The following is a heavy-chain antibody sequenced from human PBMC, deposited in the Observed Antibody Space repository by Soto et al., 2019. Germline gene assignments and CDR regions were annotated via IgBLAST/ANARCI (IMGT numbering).Heavy chain of an antibody. D-gene: IGHD6-13*01. CDR3: ASSSSWGWADYFYGLDV. CDR1: GYSFGNYA. V-gene: IGHV1-3*01. CDR2: INAGNGNR. Sequence: ASVKVSCKASGYSFGNYAVHWVRQAPGQGLEWMGWINAGNGNRIYSQKFQGRVTITRDTSASTAYIDLSSLTSEDTAVYYCASSSSWGWADYFYGLDVRGQGTTVTVSS. J-gene: IGHJ6*02.